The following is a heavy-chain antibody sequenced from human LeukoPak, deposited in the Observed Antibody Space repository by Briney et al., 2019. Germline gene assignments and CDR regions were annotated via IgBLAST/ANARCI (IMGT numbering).Heavy chain of an antibody. Sequence: PSETLSLTCTVSGGSISSSSYYWGWIRQPPGKGLEWIGSIYYSGSTYYNPSLKSRVTISVDTSKNQFSLKLSSVTAADTAVYYCARLFRETNIVVVPTADYWGQGTLVTVSS. D-gene: IGHD2-2*01. CDR3: ARLFRETNIVVVPTADY. J-gene: IGHJ4*02. CDR1: GGSISSSSYY. CDR2: IYYSGST. V-gene: IGHV4-39*01.